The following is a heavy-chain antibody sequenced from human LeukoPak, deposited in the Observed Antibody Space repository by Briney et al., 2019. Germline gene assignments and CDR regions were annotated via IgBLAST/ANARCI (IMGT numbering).Heavy chain of an antibody. V-gene: IGHV3-48*01. Sequence: PGGSLRLSCAASGFTFSSYSMNWVRQAPGKGLEWVSYISSSSSTIYYADSVKGRFTISRDNSKNTLYLQMNSLRAEDTAVYYCARDRLRLGELFRLFDYWGQGTLVTVSS. CDR1: GFTFSSYS. D-gene: IGHD3-16*01. CDR2: ISSSSSTI. CDR3: ARDRLRLGELFRLFDY. J-gene: IGHJ4*02.